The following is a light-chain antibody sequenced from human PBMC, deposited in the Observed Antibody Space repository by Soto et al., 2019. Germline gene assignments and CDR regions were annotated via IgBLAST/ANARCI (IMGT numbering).Light chain of an antibody. V-gene: IGKV3-15*01. CDR3: QQYNVWPLT. J-gene: IGKJ4*01. CDR2: VAS. Sequence: EIGMTQAPATLSVSPGERATLSCRASQSVSSNLAWYQQKPGQTTKLLISVASTRATGITARFSGSGSGTEFTLTISGLQSEDFAVYSCQQYNVWPLTFGAGTKVEFK. CDR1: QSVSSN.